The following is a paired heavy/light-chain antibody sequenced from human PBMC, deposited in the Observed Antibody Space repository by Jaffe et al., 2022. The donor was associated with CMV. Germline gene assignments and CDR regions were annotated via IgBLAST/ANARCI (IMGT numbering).Heavy chain of an antibody. CDR2: IYYSGST. V-gene: IGHV4-59*01. D-gene: IGHD3-3*01. J-gene: IGHJ3*02. Sequence: QVQLEESGPGLVKPSETLSLTCSVSGGSISSYYWGWIRQPPGKGLEWIGYIYYSGSTHYKPSLKSRVTISVDTSTNHFSLSLSSVTAADTAVYYCARGDFWGAYSLDAFDIWGQGTVVTVSS. CDR1: GGSISSYY. CDR3: ARGDFWGAYSLDAFDI.
Light chain of an antibody. CDR3: SSYAGSQNWV. Sequence: QSALTQTPSASGSPGQSVTISCTGTSSDVGGYNYVSWYQLHPGKAPKLVIYEVTERPSGVPDRFSGSRSGNTASLTVSGLQAEDEADYYCSSYAGSQNWVFGGGTKLTVL. J-gene: IGLJ3*02. CDR1: SSDVGGYNY. V-gene: IGLV2-8*01. CDR2: EVT.